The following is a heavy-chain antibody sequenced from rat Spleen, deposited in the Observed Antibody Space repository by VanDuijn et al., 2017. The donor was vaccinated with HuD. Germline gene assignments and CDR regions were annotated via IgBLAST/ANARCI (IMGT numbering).Heavy chain of an antibody. V-gene: IGHV4-2*01. D-gene: IGHD2-3*01. J-gene: IGHJ4*01. CDR2: INMDSSTI. CDR3: ARHMPPISYVMDA. Sequence: EVKLVESGGGLVQPGRSLKLSCAASGFNFNDYWMGWVRQAPGKGLEWIGEINMDSSTIKFPPSLKDRFTISRDNAKSTLYLEMNSLRSEDTATYYCARHMPPISYVMDAWGQGASVTVSP. CDR1: GFNFNDYW.